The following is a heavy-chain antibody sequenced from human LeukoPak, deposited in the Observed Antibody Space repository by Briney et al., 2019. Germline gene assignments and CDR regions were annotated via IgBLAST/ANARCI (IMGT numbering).Heavy chain of an antibody. CDR3: ARGRDIRVLHILHYYYNALEF. CDR2: INPNGYS. V-gene: IGHV4-34*01. Sequence: SETLSLTCAVYAGSFSGYYWTRIRQSPGKGLEWIGEINPNGYSNYNSSLKSRVTISVDTSKNQFSLKLTSVTAADTAVYFCARGRDIRVLHILHYYYNALEFWGHGTTVTVSS. CDR1: AGSFSGYY. J-gene: IGHJ6*02. D-gene: IGHD3-16*01.